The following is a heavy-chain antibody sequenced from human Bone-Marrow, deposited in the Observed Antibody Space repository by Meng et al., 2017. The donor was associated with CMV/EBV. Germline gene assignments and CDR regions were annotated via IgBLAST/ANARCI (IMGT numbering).Heavy chain of an antibody. CDR3: ATLVGATPFDY. Sequence: QVRLVQYVSGVKKPGASVKGSCKASGYTFTSYGISWVRQAPGQGLEWMGGISAYNGNTNYAQKLQGRVTMTTDTSTSKAYMELRSLRSDDTAVYYCATLVGATPFDYWGQGTLVTVSS. J-gene: IGHJ4*02. CDR1: GYTFTSYG. V-gene: IGHV1-18*01. CDR2: ISAYNGNT. D-gene: IGHD1-26*01.